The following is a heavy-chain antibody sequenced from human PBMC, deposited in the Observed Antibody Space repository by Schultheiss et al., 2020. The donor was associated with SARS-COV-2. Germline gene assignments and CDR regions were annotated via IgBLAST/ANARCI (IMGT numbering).Heavy chain of an antibody. CDR3: AKRGYDSSGYYSDWYFDL. J-gene: IGHJ2*01. D-gene: IGHD3-22*01. CDR2: ISWNSDRI. Sequence: GGSLRLSCAASGINFDDYAMNWVRQAPGKGLEWVSSISWNSDRIAYVDSVKGRFTISRDNAKKSLYLHMNSLRAEDTALYYCAKRGYDSSGYYSDWYFDLWGRGTLVTVSS. V-gene: IGHV3-9*01. CDR1: GINFDDYA.